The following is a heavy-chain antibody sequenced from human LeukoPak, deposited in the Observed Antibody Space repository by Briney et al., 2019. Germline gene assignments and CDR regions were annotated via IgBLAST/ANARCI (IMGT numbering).Heavy chain of an antibody. Sequence: GASVKVSCKASGYTFTSYGISWVRQAPGQGLEWMGWISAYNGNTNYAQKLQGRVTITTDESTSTAYMELSSLRSEDTAVYYCASTRSSWYYGYMDVWGKGTTVTVSS. CDR1: GYTFTSYG. V-gene: IGHV1-18*01. CDR3: ASTRSSWYYGYMDV. D-gene: IGHD6-13*01. J-gene: IGHJ6*03. CDR2: ISAYNGNT.